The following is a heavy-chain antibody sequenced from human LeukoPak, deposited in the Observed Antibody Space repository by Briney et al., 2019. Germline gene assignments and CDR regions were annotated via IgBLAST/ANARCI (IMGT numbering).Heavy chain of an antibody. CDR2: IYHSGST. J-gene: IGHJ6*02. Sequence: SETLSLTCAVSGGSISSGGYSWSWIRQPPGKGLEWIGYIYHSGSTYYNPSLKSRVTISVDRSKNQFSLKLSSVTAADMAVYYCARGEGDYDYYYGMDVWGQGTTVTVSS. CDR1: GGSISSGGYS. CDR3: ARGEGDYDYYYGMDV. D-gene: IGHD2-21*02. V-gene: IGHV4-30-2*01.